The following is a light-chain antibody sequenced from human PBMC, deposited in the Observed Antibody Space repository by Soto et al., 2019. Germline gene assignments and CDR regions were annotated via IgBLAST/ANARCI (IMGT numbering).Light chain of an antibody. J-gene: IGKJ1*01. CDR1: QSVSRSY. CDR3: QQYGSSPRT. CDR2: GAS. Sequence: EIVLTQSPGTLSLSPGERATLSCRASQSVSRSYIAWYQQKPGQAPRLLIYGASSRATGIPDRFSGSGSGRDFTLTISRLEPEDFSVYYCQQYGSSPRTFGQGTKVEI. V-gene: IGKV3-20*01.